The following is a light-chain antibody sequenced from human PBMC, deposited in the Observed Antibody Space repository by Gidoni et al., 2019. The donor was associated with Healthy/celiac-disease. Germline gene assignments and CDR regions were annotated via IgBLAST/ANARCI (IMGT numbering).Light chain of an antibody. CDR2: GAS. J-gene: IGKJ2*01. CDR3: QQDKNWPPKYT. CDR1: QSVSSN. Sequence: IVMTQSPATLSVSPGERATLSCRASQSVSSNLAWYQQKPGQAPRLLIYGASTRATGIPARFSGSGSGTEFTLTISSLQSEDFAVYYCQQDKNWPPKYTCGQGTKLEIK. V-gene: IGKV3-15*01.